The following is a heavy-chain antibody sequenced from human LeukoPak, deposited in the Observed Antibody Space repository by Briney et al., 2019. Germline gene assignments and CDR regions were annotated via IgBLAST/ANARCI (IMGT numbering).Heavy chain of an antibody. CDR1: GYTFTRYG. CDR3: ARDGGYSGYDEGGNFDY. J-gene: IGHJ4*02. Sequence: ASVNVSCKASGYTFTRYGISWVRQAPGQGLAWMGVINPSGGSTSYAQKFQGRVTMTMDTSTSTVYMELSSLRSEDTAVDYCARDGGYSGYDEGGNFDYWGQGTLVTVSS. CDR2: INPSGGST. V-gene: IGHV1-46*01. D-gene: IGHD5-12*01.